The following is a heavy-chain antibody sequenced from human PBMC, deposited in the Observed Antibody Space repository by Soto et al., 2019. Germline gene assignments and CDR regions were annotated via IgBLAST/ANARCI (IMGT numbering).Heavy chain of an antibody. CDR2: ISAYNGNT. Sequence: GASVKVSCKASGYTFTSYGISWVRQAPGQGLEWMGWISAYNGNTNYAQKLQGRVTMTTDTSTSTAYMELRSLRSDDTAVYYCARVYVWNCISTSCPFDYWGQGTLVTVSS. CDR3: ARVYVWNCISTSCPFDY. J-gene: IGHJ4*02. V-gene: IGHV1-18*01. CDR1: GYTFTSYG. D-gene: IGHD2-2*01.